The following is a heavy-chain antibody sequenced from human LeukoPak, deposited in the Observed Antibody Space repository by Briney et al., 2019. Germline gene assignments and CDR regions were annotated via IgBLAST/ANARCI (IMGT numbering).Heavy chain of an antibody. Sequence: ASVKVSCKASGYTFSGYAMNWVRQAPGQGLEWMGWMNPNSGNTGYAQKFQGRVTTTRNTSISTAYMELSSLRSEDTAVYYCARGRHRFGDLDYWGQGTLVTVSS. CDR1: GYTFSGYA. CDR2: MNPNSGNT. J-gene: IGHJ4*02. V-gene: IGHV1-8*03. CDR3: ARGRHRFGDLDY. D-gene: IGHD3-10*01.